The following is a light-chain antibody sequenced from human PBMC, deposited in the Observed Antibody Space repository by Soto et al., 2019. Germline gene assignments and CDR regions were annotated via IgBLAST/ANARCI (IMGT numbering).Light chain of an antibody. J-gene: IGLJ1*01. CDR3: SSYTSSSTHV. V-gene: IGLV2-14*03. CDR2: DVS. Sequence: QSALTQPASVSGSPGQSITISCTGTSSDVGAYNFVSWYQQHPGKVPKLMIFDVSSRPSGVSDRFSGSKSGNTASLPISGLQAEDEGDYYCSSYTSSSTHVSGSGTKVTVL. CDR1: SSDVGAYNF.